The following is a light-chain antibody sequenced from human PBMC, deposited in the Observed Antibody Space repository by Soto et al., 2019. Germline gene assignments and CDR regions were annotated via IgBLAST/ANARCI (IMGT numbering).Light chain of an antibody. CDR2: DAS. CDR3: QQRGSWPLT. V-gene: IGKV3-11*01. J-gene: IGKJ4*01. CDR1: QSISSY. Sequence: EIVLTQSPAALSLSPGERATLSCRASQSISSYLAWYQQKPGQAPRLLIYDASNRATGIPGRFSGSGSGTDFTLTISSLEPEDFAVYYCQQRGSWPLTFGGGTKVDIK.